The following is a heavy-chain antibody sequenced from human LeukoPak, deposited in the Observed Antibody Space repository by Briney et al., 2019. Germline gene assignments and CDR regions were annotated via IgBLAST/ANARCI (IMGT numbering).Heavy chain of an antibody. CDR1: GGSISSGGYY. CDR3: ARAGMYYDILTAYYISAFDI. V-gene: IGHV4-31*03. Sequence: SQTLSLTCTVSGGSISSGGYYWSWIRQHPGKGLEWIVYIYYSGSTYYNPSLKSRVTISVDTSKKQFSLKLTSVTAADTAVYYCARAGMYYDILTAYYISAFDIWGQGTMVTVSS. CDR2: IYYSGST. D-gene: IGHD3-9*01. J-gene: IGHJ3*02.